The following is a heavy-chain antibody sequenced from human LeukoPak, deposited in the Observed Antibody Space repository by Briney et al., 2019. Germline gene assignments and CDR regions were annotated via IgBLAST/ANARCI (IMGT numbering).Heavy chain of an antibody. V-gene: IGHV1-2*02. CDR3: ASTPMVRGVTKYYYYYGMDV. CDR2: INPNSGGT. D-gene: IGHD3-10*01. CDR1: GYTFTGYY. J-gene: IGHJ6*02. Sequence: ASVKVSCKASGYTFTGYYMHWVRQAPGQGLEWMGWINPNSGGTNYAQKFQGRVTMTRDTSISTAYMELSGLRSDDTAVYYCASTPMVRGVTKYYYYYGMDVWGQGTTVTVSS.